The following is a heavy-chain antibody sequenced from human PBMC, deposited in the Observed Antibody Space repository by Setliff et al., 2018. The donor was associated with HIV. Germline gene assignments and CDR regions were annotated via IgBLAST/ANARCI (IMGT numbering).Heavy chain of an antibody. V-gene: IGHV1-69*08. CDR3: TFYSGSFDY. J-gene: IGHJ4*02. CDR2: IIPILATT. CDR1: GGTFSSYT. D-gene: IGHD5-12*01. Sequence: SVKVSCKASGGTFSSYTISWVRQAPGQGLEWMGGIIPILATTNYAQRFQGRITIIADKSTSTAYMELSSLRFEDTAVYYCTFYSGSFDYWGQGTLVTVSS.